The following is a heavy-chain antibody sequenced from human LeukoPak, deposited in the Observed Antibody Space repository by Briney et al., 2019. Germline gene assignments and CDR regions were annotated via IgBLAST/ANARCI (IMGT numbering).Heavy chain of an antibody. Sequence: SETLSLTCAVNGGSFSGYYWSWIRQPPGKGLEWIGEINHSGSTNYNPSLKSRVTISVDTSKNQFSLKLSSVTAADTAVYYCARRVIAALGFQHWGQGTLVTVSS. CDR3: ARRVIAALGFQH. CDR2: INHSGST. CDR1: GGSFSGYY. D-gene: IGHD2-21*01. J-gene: IGHJ1*01. V-gene: IGHV4-34*01.